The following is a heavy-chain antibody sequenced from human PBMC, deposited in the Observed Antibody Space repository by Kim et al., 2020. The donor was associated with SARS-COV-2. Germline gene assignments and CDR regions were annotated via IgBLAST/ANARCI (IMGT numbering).Heavy chain of an antibody. CDR3: AKVGYGSGSYYPWYFDF. D-gene: IGHD3-10*01. Sequence: VKGRLTNSRDNSKNTLYLQMNSLRAEDTAVYFCAKVGYGSGSYYPWYFDFWGQGTLVTVSS. V-gene: IGHV3-23*03. J-gene: IGHJ4*02.